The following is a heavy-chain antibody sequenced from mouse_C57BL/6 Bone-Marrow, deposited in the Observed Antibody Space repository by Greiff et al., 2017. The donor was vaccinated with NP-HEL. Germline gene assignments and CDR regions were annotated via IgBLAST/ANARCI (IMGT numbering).Heavy chain of an antibody. J-gene: IGHJ1*03. Sequence: DVMLVESGGGLVKPGGSLKLSCAASGFTFSSYAMSWVRQTPEKRLEWVATISDGGSYTYYPDNVKGRFTISRDNAKNNLYLQMSHLKSEDTAMYYCARANYDGGYFDVWGTGTTVTVSS. CDR3: ARANYDGGYFDV. CDR1: GFTFSSYA. D-gene: IGHD2-4*01. CDR2: ISDGGSYT. V-gene: IGHV5-4*03.